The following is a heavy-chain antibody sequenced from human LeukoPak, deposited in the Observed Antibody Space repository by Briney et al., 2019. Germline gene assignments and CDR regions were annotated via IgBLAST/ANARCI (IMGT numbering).Heavy chain of an antibody. D-gene: IGHD1-14*01. J-gene: IGHJ4*02. CDR1: GFTFSSYW. CDR3: ARDTPAWTTFFDY. V-gene: IGHV3-7*03. Sequence: GGSLRLSCAASGFTFSSYWMSWVRQAPGKGLEWVANIKQDGSEKYYVDSVKGRFTISRDNAKNSLYLRMNSLRAEDTAVYYCARDTPAWTTFFDYWGQGTLVTVSS. CDR2: IKQDGSEK.